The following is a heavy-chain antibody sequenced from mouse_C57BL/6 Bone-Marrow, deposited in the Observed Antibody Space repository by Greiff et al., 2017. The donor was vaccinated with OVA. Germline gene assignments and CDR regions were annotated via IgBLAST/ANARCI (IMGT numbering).Heavy chain of an antibody. V-gene: IGHV5-6*01. CDR3: ARHLCLDY. CDR1: GFTFSSYG. J-gene: IGHJ2*01. CDR2: ISSGGSYT. Sequence: EVKLVESGGDLVKPGGSLKLSCAASGFTFSSYGMSWVRQTPDKRLEWFATISSGGSYTYYPDSVKGRFTISRDNAKNTLYLQMSSLKSEDTAMYYCARHLCLDYWGQGTTLTVSS.